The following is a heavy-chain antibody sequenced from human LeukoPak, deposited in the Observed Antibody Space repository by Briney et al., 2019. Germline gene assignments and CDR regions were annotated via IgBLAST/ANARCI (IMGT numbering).Heavy chain of an antibody. Sequence: PGGSLRLSCAASGFTFSSYWMHWVRQAPGKGLAWVSRINSDGSSTSYADSVKGRFTISRDNAKNTLYLQMNSLRAEDTAVYYCARERQEYSSSPDDALDIWGQGTMVTVSS. J-gene: IGHJ3*02. D-gene: IGHD6-6*01. CDR1: GFTFSSYW. V-gene: IGHV3-74*01. CDR3: ARERQEYSSSPDDALDI. CDR2: INSDGSST.